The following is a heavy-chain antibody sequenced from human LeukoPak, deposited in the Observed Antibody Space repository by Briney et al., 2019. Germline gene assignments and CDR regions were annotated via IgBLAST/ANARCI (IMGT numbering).Heavy chain of an antibody. Sequence: SETLSLTCTVSGGSITSSSYYWGWIRPPPGKRLEWIGSIYYSGSTYYHPSHKSRVTISEDTSKNQFSLKLSSVTAADTAVYYCARHDYGYYRYWYFDLWGRGTLVTVST. V-gene: IGHV4-39*01. D-gene: IGHD4-17*01. CDR1: GGSITSSSYY. CDR2: IYYSGST. CDR3: ARHDYGYYRYWYFDL. J-gene: IGHJ2*01.